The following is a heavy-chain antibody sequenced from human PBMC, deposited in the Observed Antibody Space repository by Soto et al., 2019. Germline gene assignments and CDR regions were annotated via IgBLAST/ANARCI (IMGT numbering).Heavy chain of an antibody. CDR2: ISGDGLST. Sequence: PWGSLRLSCAGSGSTFTDFTITLVRQAPGKWLEWVSAISGDGLSTYYAGSVKGRFTISRDNSKTTLYLQMNSLRAEDTAVYYCARRPDAFDIWGRGTMVTVSS. J-gene: IGHJ3*02. CDR1: GSTFTDFT. CDR3: ARRPDAFDI. V-gene: IGHV3-23*01.